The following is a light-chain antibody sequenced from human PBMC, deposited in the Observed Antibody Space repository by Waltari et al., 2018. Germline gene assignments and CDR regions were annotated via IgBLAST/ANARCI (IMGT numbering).Light chain of an antibody. Sequence: EIVLTQSPGTLSLSPGERATLSCRASRSVSSTYLAWYQQKPGPAPRLLSYATSSRATGIPARFSGSGSGTDFTLTISSLEPEDFAVYYCQHRDHWPPDATFGPGTKVDI. V-gene: IGKV3D-20*02. J-gene: IGKJ3*01. CDR2: ATS. CDR1: RSVSSTY. CDR3: QHRDHWPPDAT.